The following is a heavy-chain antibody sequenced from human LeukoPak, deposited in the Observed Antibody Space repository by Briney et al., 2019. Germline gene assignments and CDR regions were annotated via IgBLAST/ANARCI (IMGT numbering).Heavy chain of an antibody. Sequence: GGSLRLSCAASGFTFSSYGMHWVRQAPGKGLEWVAVISYDGSNKYYADSVKGRFTISRDNSKNTLYLQMNSLRAEDTAVYYCAKADLGVVIYPPGYWGQGTLVTVSS. CDR3: AKADLGVVIYPPGY. V-gene: IGHV3-30*18. CDR2: ISYDGSNK. D-gene: IGHD3-3*01. J-gene: IGHJ4*02. CDR1: GFTFSSYG.